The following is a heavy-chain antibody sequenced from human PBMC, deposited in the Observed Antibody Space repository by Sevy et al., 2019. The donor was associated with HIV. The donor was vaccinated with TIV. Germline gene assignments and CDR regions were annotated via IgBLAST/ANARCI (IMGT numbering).Heavy chain of an antibody. D-gene: IGHD1-26*01. CDR3: ARDDPGGRVGTSFGMDV. CDR2: MSYSGSS. J-gene: IGHJ6*02. V-gene: IGHV4-61*03. CDR1: GGSVSSGSYY. Sequence: SETLSLTYTVSGGSVSSGSYYWSWIRQPPGKGLEWIGHMSYSGSSSNNPSFKSRVTISVDSSNNHFSLKLRSVTAADTAVYYCARDDPGGRVGTSFGMDVWGQGTTVTVSS.